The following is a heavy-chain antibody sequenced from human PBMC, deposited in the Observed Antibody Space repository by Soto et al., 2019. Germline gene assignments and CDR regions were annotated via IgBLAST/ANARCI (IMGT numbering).Heavy chain of an antibody. J-gene: IGHJ5*02. V-gene: IGHV4-30-2*01. Sequence: PSETLSLTCAVSGGSISSGGYSWSWIRQPPGKGLEWIGYIYHSGSTYYNPSLKSRVTISVDRSKNQFSLKLSSVTAADTAVYYCARAVKSIAARHQWFDTWGQGTLVTVSS. CDR1: GGSISSGGYS. CDR2: IYHSGST. D-gene: IGHD6-6*01. CDR3: ARAVKSIAARHQWFDT.